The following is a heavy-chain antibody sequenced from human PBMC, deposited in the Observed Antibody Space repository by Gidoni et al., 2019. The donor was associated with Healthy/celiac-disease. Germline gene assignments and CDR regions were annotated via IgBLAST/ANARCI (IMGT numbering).Heavy chain of an antibody. J-gene: IGHJ4*02. CDR1: VFPFSSYA. CDR3: ANSPYYYDSSGYYPY. D-gene: IGHD3-22*01. V-gene: IGHV3-23*01. CDR2: IRGSGGST. Sequence: VQLLESGGGLVQPGGSLRLSCASSVFPFSSYAMSWVRQAPGKGLEWVSAIRGSGGSTEYADSGKGRFTISRDNSKNTLYLQMNSLRAEDTAVYYCANSPYYYDSSGYYPYWGQGTLVTVSS.